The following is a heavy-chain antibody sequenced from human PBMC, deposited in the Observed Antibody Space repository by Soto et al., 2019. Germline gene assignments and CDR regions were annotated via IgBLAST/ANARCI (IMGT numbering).Heavy chain of an antibody. CDR3: ARDKGNYYGSGSYTAGMDV. CDR1: GFTFSSYW. D-gene: IGHD3-10*01. V-gene: IGHV3-7*01. J-gene: IGHJ6*02. Sequence: GGSLRLSCAASGFTFSSYWMSWVRQAPGKGLEWVANIKQDGSEKYYVDSVKGRFTISRDNAKNSLYLQMNSLRAEDTAVYYCARDKGNYYGSGSYTAGMDVWGQGTTVTVSS. CDR2: IKQDGSEK.